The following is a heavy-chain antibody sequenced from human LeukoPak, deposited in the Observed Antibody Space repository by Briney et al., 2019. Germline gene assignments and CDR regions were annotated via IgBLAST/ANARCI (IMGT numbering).Heavy chain of an antibody. D-gene: IGHD6-13*01. Sequence: SETLSLACTVSGGSISSYYWSWIRQPPGKGLEWIGYIYYSGSTNYNPSLKSRVTISVDTSKNQFSLKLSSVTAADTAVYYCARRAGYSSSWYNYYYYGMDVWGQGTTVTVSS. J-gene: IGHJ6*02. V-gene: IGHV4-59*08. CDR2: IYYSGST. CDR3: ARRAGYSSSWYNYYYYGMDV. CDR1: GGSISSYY.